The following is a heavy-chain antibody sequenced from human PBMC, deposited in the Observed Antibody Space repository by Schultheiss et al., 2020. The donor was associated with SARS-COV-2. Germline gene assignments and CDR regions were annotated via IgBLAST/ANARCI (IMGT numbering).Heavy chain of an antibody. CDR1: GGSISSYY. V-gene: IGHV4-59*08. D-gene: IGHD3-3*01. Sequence: ETLSLTCTVSGGSISSYYWSWIRQPPGKGLEWIGYIYYSGSTNYNPSLKSRVTISVDTSKNQFSLKLSSVTAADTAVYYCASSYYDFWSGYSEPDAFDIWGQGTMVTVSS. CDR2: IYYSGST. CDR3: ASSYYDFWSGYSEPDAFDI. J-gene: IGHJ3*02.